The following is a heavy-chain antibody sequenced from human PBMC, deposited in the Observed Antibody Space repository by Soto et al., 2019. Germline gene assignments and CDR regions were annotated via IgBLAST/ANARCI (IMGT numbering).Heavy chain of an antibody. Sequence: QIHLVQSGAEVKKPGASVKVSCNGSGYGFTTYGITWVRQAPGQGLEWMAWISAHNGNTNYAQKLQGRVTVTRATSTSTAYMELRSLRSDDRAVYYCARGRYGDYWGQGALVTVSS. CDR3: ARGRYGDY. J-gene: IGHJ4*02. CDR1: GYGFTTYG. CDR2: ISAHNGNT. D-gene: IGHD1-1*01. V-gene: IGHV1-18*01.